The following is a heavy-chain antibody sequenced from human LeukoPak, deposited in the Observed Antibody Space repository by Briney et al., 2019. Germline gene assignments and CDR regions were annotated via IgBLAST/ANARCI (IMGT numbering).Heavy chain of an antibody. J-gene: IGHJ4*02. CDR2: ISSSGSTI. CDR1: GFTFSDYY. V-gene: IGHV3-11*04. CDR3: ARDIYDYVWGSYRYYFDY. Sequence: GGSLRLSCAASGFTFSDYYMSWIRQAPGKGLEWVSYISSSGSTIYYADSVKGRFTISRDNAKNSLYLQMNSLRAEDTAVYYCARDIYDYVWGSYRYYFDYWGQGTLVTVSS. D-gene: IGHD3-16*02.